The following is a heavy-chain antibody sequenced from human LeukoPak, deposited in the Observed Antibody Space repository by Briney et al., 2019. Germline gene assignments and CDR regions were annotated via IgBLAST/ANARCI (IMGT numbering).Heavy chain of an antibody. CDR3: ANCPSGSGYGYLDL. CDR2: ISYGGSNK. V-gene: IGHV3-30-3*01. CDR1: GFTVSSYA. Sequence: GGSLRLSCAASGFTVSSYAMHWVRQAPGKGLEWVALISYGGSNKYYAGSVKGRFTITRDNFENTLYLEMNSLRVEDTAVYYCANCPSGSGYGYLDLWGQGALVTVSS. D-gene: IGHD5-12*01. J-gene: IGHJ4*02.